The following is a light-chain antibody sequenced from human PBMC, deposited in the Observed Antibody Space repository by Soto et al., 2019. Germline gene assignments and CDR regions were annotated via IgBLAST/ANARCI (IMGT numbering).Light chain of an antibody. CDR1: SSDIYDYKY. CDR3: TSYARSGYV. CDR2: EVT. J-gene: IGLJ1*01. V-gene: IGLV2-14*01. Sequence: QSALTQPASVSGSPGQSITISCTGTSSDIYDYKYVSWYQQHPGKAPKLIIYEVTRRPSGVSDRFSGSKSGNTASLTISGLQAEDEADYYCTSYARSGYVFGPGTKVTVL.